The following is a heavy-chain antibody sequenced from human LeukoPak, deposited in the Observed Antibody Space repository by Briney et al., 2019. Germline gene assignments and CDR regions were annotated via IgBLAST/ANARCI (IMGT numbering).Heavy chain of an antibody. V-gene: IGHV3-48*03. J-gene: IGHJ4*02. CDR3: ARDSSGYYLGGNY. Sequence: PGGSLRLSCAASGFTFSSYEMNWVRQAPGKGLEWVSYISSSGSTTYYADSVKGRFTISRDNAKNSLYLQMNSLRAEDTAVYYCARDSSGYYLGGNYWGQGTLVTVSS. D-gene: IGHD3-22*01. CDR1: GFTFSSYE. CDR2: ISSSGSTT.